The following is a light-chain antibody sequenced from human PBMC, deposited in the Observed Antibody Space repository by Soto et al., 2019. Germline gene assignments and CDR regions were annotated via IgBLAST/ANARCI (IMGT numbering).Light chain of an antibody. J-gene: IGLJ1*01. Sequence: QSALTQPASVSGSPGQTITISCTGTSSDVGGYNYVSWYQQYPGKVPKLMIYEVSNRPSGVSNRFSGSKSGNTASLTISGLRAEDEAEYYCCSYTSSSNPALVFGTGTKLTVL. V-gene: IGLV2-14*01. CDR1: SSDVGGYNY. CDR2: EVS. CDR3: CSYTSSSNPALV.